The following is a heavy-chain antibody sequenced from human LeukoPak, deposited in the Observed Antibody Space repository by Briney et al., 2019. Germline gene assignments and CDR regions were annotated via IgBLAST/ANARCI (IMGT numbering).Heavy chain of an antibody. CDR2: IYHSGST. Sequence: SETLSLTCTVSGGSISSYYWSWIRQPPGKGLEWIGYIYHSGSTYYNPSLKSRVTISVDTSKNQFSLNLSSVTAADTAVYYCARGYSLDYWGQGTLVTVSS. D-gene: IGHD5-18*01. CDR1: GGSISSYY. V-gene: IGHV4-4*09. CDR3: ARGYSLDY. J-gene: IGHJ4*02.